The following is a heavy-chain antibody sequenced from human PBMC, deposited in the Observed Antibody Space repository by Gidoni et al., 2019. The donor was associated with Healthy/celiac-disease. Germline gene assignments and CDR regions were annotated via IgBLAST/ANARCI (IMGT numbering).Heavy chain of an antibody. Sequence: QVQLVQSGAEVKKPGSSVKVSCKASGGTFSSYAISWVRQAPGQGLEWMGGIIPIFGTANYAQKFQGRVTITADESTSTAYMELSSLRSEDTAVYYCARLDYDILTGYYRGYDYWGQGTLVTVSS. J-gene: IGHJ4*02. CDR1: GGTFSSYA. CDR3: ARLDYDILTGYYRGYDY. D-gene: IGHD3-9*01. V-gene: IGHV1-69*01. CDR2: IIPIFGTA.